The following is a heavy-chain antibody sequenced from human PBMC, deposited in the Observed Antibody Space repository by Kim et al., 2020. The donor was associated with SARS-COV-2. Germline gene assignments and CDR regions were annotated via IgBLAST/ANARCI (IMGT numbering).Heavy chain of an antibody. CDR2: IVVGSGNT. CDR1: GFTFTSSA. CDR3: AADSGGRRGMDV. J-gene: IGHJ6*02. V-gene: IGHV1-58*01. D-gene: IGHD3-10*01. Sequence: SVKVSCKASGFTFTSSAVQWVRQARGQRLEWIGWIVVGSGNTNYAQKFQERVTITRDMSTSTAYVELSSLRSEDTAVYYCAADSGGRRGMDVWGQGTTVTVSS.